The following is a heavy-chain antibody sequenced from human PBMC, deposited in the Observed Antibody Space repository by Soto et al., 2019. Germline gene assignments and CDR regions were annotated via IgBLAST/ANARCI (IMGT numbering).Heavy chain of an antibody. V-gene: IGHV4-34*01. D-gene: IGHD3-10*01. CDR2: IRHSGST. J-gene: IGHJ4*02. Sequence: SETLSLTCAVYGGSFSGYYWSWIRQPPGKGLEWIGEIRHSGSTNYNPSLKSRVTISVDTSKNQFSLKLSSVTAADTAVYYCARGGVFFFAAPTNPFDYWGQGPLVTVSS. CDR1: GGSFSGYY. CDR3: ARGGVFFFAAPTNPFDY.